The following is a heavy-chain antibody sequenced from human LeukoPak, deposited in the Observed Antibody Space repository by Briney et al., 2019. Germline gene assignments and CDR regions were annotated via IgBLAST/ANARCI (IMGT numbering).Heavy chain of an antibody. CDR1: GYTFTSHV. J-gene: IGHJ4*02. V-gene: IGHV1-3*04. D-gene: IGHD6-13*01. CDR2: IDTANGNT. Sequence: ASVKVSCKASGYTFTSHVIHWVRQAPGHRLDWMGWIDTANGNTQNSQNFQGRVTITRDTSASTAYMELSSLRSEDTAVYYCAREDSSSWFRLFDYWGQGTLVTVSS. CDR3: AREDSSSWFRLFDY.